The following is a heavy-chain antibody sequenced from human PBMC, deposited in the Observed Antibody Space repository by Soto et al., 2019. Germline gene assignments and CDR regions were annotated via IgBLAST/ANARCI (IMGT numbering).Heavy chain of an antibody. CDR3: ARDRAARPTLYYYYGMDV. CDR1: GFTFSSYW. Sequence: EVQLVESGGGLVQPGGSLRLSCAASGFTFSSYWMHWVRQAPGKGLVWVSRINSDGSSTSYADSVKGRFTISRDNAKNTLYLQMNSLRAEDTAVYYCARDRAARPTLYYYYGMDVWGQGTTVTVSS. V-gene: IGHV3-74*01. D-gene: IGHD6-6*01. CDR2: INSDGSST. J-gene: IGHJ6*02.